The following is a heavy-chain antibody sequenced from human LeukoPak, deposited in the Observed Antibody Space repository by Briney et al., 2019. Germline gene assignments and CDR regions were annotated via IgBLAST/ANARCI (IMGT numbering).Heavy chain of an antibody. J-gene: IGHJ4*02. D-gene: IGHD3-22*01. V-gene: IGHV4-61*02. CDR2: IYTSGST. CDR1: GGSISSGSYY. Sequence: PSETLSLTCTVSGGSISSGSYYWSWIRQPAGKGLEWIGRIYTSGSTNYNPSLKRRVTISVDTSKNQFSLKLSSVTAADTAVYYCARDRLGGYYDSSGPYYFDYWGQGTLVTVSS. CDR3: ARDRLGGYYDSSGPYYFDY.